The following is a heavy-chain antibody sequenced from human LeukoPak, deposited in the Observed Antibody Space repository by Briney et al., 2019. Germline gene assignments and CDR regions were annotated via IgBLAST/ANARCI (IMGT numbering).Heavy chain of an antibody. J-gene: IGHJ4*02. CDR1: GGSISSTSYY. CDR2: IYYSGST. CDR3: ARHFFPSDSGSFRTPFDY. V-gene: IGHV4-39*07. D-gene: IGHD3-10*01. Sequence: SETLSLTCTVSGGSISSTSYYWGWIRQPPGKGLEWIGNIYYSGSTYYNPSLKSRVTISVDTSKNQFSLRLNSVTAADTAVYYCARHFFPSDSGSFRTPFDYWGQGALVTVSS.